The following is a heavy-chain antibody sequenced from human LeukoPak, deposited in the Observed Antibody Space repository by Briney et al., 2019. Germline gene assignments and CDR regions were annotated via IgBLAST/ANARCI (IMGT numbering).Heavy chain of an antibody. Sequence: NPGGSLRLSCAASGFTFSSYSMNWVRQAPGKVLEWVSSISSSSSYIYYADSVKGRFTISRDNAKNSLYLQMNSLRAEDTAVYYCARDGPLGYDFWSGPGADPWGQETLVTVSS. J-gene: IGHJ5*02. CDR3: ARDGPLGYDFWSGPGADP. CDR1: GFTFSSYS. V-gene: IGHV3-21*01. CDR2: ISSSSSYI. D-gene: IGHD3-3*01.